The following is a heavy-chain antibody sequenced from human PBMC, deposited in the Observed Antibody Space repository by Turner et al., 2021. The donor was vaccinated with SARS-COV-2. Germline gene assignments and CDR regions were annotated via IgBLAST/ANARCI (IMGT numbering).Heavy chain of an antibody. Sequence: QVQLVESGGGVIQPGRSLRLSCAASGFTSSHYGVHWVRQAPGKGLEWVAVISYDGSSKFYADFVKGRFTISRDDSSNTVYVEINSLRPEDTAVFYCAKDDGGLATTTYGMDVWGQGTTVTVSS. J-gene: IGHJ6*02. CDR2: ISYDGSSK. CDR3: AKDDGGLATTTYGMDV. D-gene: IGHD3-16*01. V-gene: IGHV3-30*18. CDR1: GFTSSHYG.